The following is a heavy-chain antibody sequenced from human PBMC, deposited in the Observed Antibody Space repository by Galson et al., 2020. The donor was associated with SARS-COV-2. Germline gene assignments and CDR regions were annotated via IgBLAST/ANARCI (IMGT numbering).Heavy chain of an antibody. D-gene: IGHD5-12*01. CDR1: GFTFSHYA. CDR3: SRVARFYDNPAFYYYYMDV. Sequence: GGYLRLSCVASGFTFSHYAMHWVRQAPGKGLEWVAIVTHDGTNKYYADSVKGRFTISRDDSKNTLFLQMNSLSAEDTAVYYCSRVARFYDNPAFYYYYMDVWGKGTTVIVSS. CDR2: VTHDGTNK. J-gene: IGHJ6*03. V-gene: IGHV3-30-3*01.